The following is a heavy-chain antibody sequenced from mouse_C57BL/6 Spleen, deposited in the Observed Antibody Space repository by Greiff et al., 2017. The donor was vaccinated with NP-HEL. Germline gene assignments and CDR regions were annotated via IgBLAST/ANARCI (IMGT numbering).Heavy chain of an antibody. CDR2: ISYDGSN. V-gene: IGHV3-6*01. CDR1: GYSITSGYY. Sequence: EVKLMESGPGLVKPSQSLSLTCSVTGYSITSGYYWNCIRQFPGNKLEWMGYISYDGSNNYNPSLKNRISITRDTSKNQFFLKLNSVTTEDTATDYCARALYYYGSRGWYFDVWGTGTTVTVSS. J-gene: IGHJ1*03. D-gene: IGHD1-1*01. CDR3: ARALYYYGSRGWYFDV.